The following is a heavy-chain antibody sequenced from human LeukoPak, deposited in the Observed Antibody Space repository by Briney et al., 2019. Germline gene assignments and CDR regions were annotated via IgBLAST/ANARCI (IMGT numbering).Heavy chain of an antibody. Sequence: PGGSLRLSCAASGFTVSSNYTSWVRQAPGKGLEWVSVIYSGGSTYYADSVKGRFTISRDNSKNTLYLQMNSLRAEDTAVYYCARGGIAVASRVFDYWGQGTLVTVSS. CDR3: ARGGIAVASRVFDY. CDR2: IYSGGST. D-gene: IGHD6-19*01. V-gene: IGHV3-53*05. J-gene: IGHJ4*02. CDR1: GFTVSSNY.